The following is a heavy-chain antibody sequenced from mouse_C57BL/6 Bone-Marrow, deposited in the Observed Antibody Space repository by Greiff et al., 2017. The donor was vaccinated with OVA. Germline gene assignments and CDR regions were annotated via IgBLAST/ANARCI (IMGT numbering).Heavy chain of an antibody. CDR1: GYTFTSYW. CDR2: IHPNSGST. D-gene: IGHD2-4*01. V-gene: IGHV1-64*01. CDR3: ARPYDYDSDYYAMDY. Sequence: LVESGAELVKPGASVKLSCKASGYTFTSYWMHWVKQRPGQGLEWIGMIHPNSGSTNYNEKFKSKATLTVDKSSSTAYMELSSLTSEDSAVYYCARPYDYDSDYYAMDYWGQGPSVTVSS. J-gene: IGHJ4*01.